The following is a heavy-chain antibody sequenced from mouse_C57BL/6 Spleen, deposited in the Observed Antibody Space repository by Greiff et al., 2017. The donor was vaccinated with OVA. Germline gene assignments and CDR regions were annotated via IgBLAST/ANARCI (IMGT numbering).Heavy chain of an antibody. CDR3: ARDQLYYFDY. V-gene: IGHV5-4*01. CDR1: GFTFSSYA. CDR2: ISDGGSYT. D-gene: IGHD4-1*02. J-gene: IGHJ2*01. Sequence: DVKLVESGGGLVKPGGSLKLSCAASGFTFSSYAMSWVRQTPEKRLEWVATISDGGSYTYYPDNVKGRFTISRDNAKNNLYLQMSHLKSEDTAMYYCARDQLYYFDYWGQGTTLTVSS.